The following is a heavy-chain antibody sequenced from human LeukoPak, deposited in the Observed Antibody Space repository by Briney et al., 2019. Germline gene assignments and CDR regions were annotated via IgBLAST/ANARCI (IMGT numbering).Heavy chain of an antibody. CDR1: GFTFSSYW. CDR2: ISTDGSST. Sequence: GGSLRLSCAASGFTFSSYWMHWVRQAPGKGLVWVSRISTDGSSTKYADFVEGRFTISRDNAKNTLYLQMNSLRAEDTAVYYCARVSCSGGSCNPYSYYDMDVWGQGTTVTVS. J-gene: IGHJ6*02. V-gene: IGHV3-74*01. D-gene: IGHD2-15*01. CDR3: ARVSCSGGSCNPYSYYDMDV.